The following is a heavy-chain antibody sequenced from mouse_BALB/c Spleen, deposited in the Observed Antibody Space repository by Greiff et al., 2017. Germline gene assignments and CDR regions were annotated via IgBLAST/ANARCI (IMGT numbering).Heavy chain of an antibody. CDR1: GYTFTSYN. Sequence: LQQPGAELVKPGASVKMSCKASGYTFTSYNMHWVKQTPGQGLEWIGAIYPGNGDTSYNPKFKGKATLTADTSSSTAYMQLSSLTSEDSAVYYCARGPYDYGSSGYFDVWGEGTTVTVSA. CDR3: ARGPYDYGSSGYFDV. D-gene: IGHD1-1*01. V-gene: IGHV1-12*01. J-gene: IGHJ1*01. CDR2: IYPGNGDT.